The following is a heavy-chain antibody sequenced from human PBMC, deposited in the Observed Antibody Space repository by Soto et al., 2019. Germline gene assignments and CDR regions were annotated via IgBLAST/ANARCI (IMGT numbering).Heavy chain of an antibody. V-gene: IGHV6-1*01. CDR3: ARMFFGVVKGLYYYYGMDV. D-gene: IGHD3-3*01. Sequence: PSQTLSLTCAISGDSVSSNSAAWNWIRQSPSRGLEWLGRTYYRSKWYNDYAVSVKSRITINPDTSKNQFSLQLNSVTPEDTAVYYCARMFFGVVKGLYYYYGMDVWGQGTTVIVSS. CDR1: GDSVSSNSAA. CDR2: TYYRSKWYN. J-gene: IGHJ6*02.